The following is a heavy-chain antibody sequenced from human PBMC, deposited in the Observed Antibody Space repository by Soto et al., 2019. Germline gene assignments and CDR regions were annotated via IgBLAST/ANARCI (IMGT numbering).Heavy chain of an antibody. D-gene: IGHD1-26*01. J-gene: IGHJ4*02. CDR2: IIPIFGTA. Sequence: ASVKVSCKASGGTFSSYAIRWVRQAPGQGLEWMGGIIPIFGTANYAQKFQGRVTITADESTSTAYMELSSLRAEHTAVYFCASVSASYNHHYWGQGTLVTVSS. CDR1: GGTFSSYA. V-gene: IGHV1-69*13. CDR3: ASVSASYNHHY.